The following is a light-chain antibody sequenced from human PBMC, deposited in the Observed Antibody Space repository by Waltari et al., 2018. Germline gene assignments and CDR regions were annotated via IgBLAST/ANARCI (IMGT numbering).Light chain of an antibody. Sequence: QSALTQPASVSGSPGQSITISCTGTSSDVGGYNFLSWYQQHPGKAPTLMIYGVSNRPSGVASRFSGSKSGNTASLTISGLQAEDEADYYCNSYTSSYTYVFGTGTKVTVL. V-gene: IGLV2-14*03. J-gene: IGLJ1*01. CDR1: SSDVGGYNF. CDR3: NSYTSSYTYV. CDR2: GVS.